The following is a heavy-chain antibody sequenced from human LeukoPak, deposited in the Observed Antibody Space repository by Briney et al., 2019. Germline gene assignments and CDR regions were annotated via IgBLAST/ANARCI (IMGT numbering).Heavy chain of an antibody. D-gene: IGHD1-26*01. V-gene: IGHV3-23*01. Sequence: GGSLRLSCAASGFTFSNYAMTWVRQAPGKGLEWVPGISGSGGSTYYADSVKGRFPISRDNSKNTLYLQMNSLRAEDTAVYYCAKDRGGNYLFYLDYWGQGTLVTVSA. CDR1: GFTFSNYA. CDR3: AKDRGGNYLFYLDY. J-gene: IGHJ4*02. CDR2: ISGSGGST.